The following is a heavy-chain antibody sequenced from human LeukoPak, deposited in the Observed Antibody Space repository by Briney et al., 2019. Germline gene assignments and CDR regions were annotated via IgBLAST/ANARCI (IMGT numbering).Heavy chain of an antibody. CDR2: IYYTGST. Sequence: SETLSLTCTVSGGSFTSFYWSWIRQPPGKELEWIGYIYYTGSTNYNPSLKSRVTISLDTSKKQFSLKLSSVTAADTAVYYCARQSYDILTGLDAFDIWGQGTMVTVSS. J-gene: IGHJ3*02. D-gene: IGHD3-9*01. V-gene: IGHV4-59*08. CDR3: ARQSYDILTGLDAFDI. CDR1: GGSFTSFY.